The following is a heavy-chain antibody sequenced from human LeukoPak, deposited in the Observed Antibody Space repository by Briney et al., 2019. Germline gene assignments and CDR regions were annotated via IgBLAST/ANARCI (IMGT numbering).Heavy chain of an antibody. J-gene: IGHJ4*02. Sequence: ASVTVSFTSSGYTFTNHYINWVGQAPGQGHEWMGIINPITGATDSAQKFQDRVTLTRDTSTTTFYMDLGRLRSEDTAVYYCARSEYYGAGSFDYWGQGTLVTVSS. V-gene: IGHV1-46*01. CDR1: GYTFTNHY. D-gene: IGHD3-10*01. CDR3: ARSEYYGAGSFDY. CDR2: INPITGAT.